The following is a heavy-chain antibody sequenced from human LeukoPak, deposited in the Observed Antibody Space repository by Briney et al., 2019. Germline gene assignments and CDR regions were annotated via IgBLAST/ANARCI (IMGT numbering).Heavy chain of an antibody. V-gene: IGHV3-23*01. J-gene: IGHJ4*02. CDR3: AKYVGVTPFDY. Sequence: PGGSLRLSCAASGFTFSSYAMNWVRQAPGKGLEWVSTISGSGSSTSYADSVKGRFTVSRDNSKNTLYLQMNSLRAEDTAVYYCAKYVGVTPFDYWGQGTLVTVSS. CDR2: ISGSGSST. D-gene: IGHD1-26*01. CDR1: GFTFSSYA.